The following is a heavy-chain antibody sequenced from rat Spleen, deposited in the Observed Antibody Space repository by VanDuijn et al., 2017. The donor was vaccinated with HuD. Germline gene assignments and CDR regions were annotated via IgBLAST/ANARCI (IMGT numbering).Heavy chain of an antibody. Sequence: EVQLQESGPGLVKPSQSLSLTCSVTGYSITSNYWGWIRKFPGNKMEWMGYISYSGSTSYNPSLKSRISITRDTSKNQFFLQLNSVTTEDTATYYCARGLPGAKSPYVMDAWGQGASVTVSS. V-gene: IGHV3-1*01. CDR1: GYSITSNY. CDR3: ARGLPGAKSPYVMDA. CDR2: ISYSGST. D-gene: IGHD1-4*01. J-gene: IGHJ4*01.